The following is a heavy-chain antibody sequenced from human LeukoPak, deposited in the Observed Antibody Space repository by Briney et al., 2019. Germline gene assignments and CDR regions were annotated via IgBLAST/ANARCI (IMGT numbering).Heavy chain of an antibody. CDR2: LNHSRST. D-gene: IGHD1-26*01. V-gene: IGHV4-34*01. Sequence: SETLSLTCAGYGGSFSGYYWSWIRQPPGKGLEWIGELNHSRSTNYNPSLKSLVTISVDTSKNQFSLKLSSVTAADTAVYYCAKVHSGSYNPDGWGERTLVTVSS. CDR3: AKVHSGSYNPDG. J-gene: IGHJ4*02. CDR1: GGSFSGYY.